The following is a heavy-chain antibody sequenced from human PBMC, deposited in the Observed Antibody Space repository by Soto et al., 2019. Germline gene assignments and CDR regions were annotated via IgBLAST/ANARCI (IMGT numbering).Heavy chain of an antibody. Sequence: PGGSLRLSCVASGFSFSSYWMKWVRQAPGKGLETVANIKGDGSEKTYVDSVKGRFTISRDNAKNSLYLEMDSLRAEDMAVYYCARNRGWDMLDVWGQGALVPVSS. CDR3: ARNRGWDMLDV. J-gene: IGHJ4*02. V-gene: IGHV3-7*01. CDR1: GFSFSSYW. D-gene: IGHD6-19*01. CDR2: IKGDGSEK.